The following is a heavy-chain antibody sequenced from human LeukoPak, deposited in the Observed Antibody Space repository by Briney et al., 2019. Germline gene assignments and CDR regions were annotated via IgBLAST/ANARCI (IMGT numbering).Heavy chain of an antibody. D-gene: IGHD3-3*01. CDR3: ASVPFWSGTSEFDP. CDR2: ISSSSSTI. CDR1: GFTFSSYS. Sequence: PGRSLRLSCAASGFTFSSYSMNWVRQAPGKGLEWVSYISSSSSTIYYADSVKGRFTISRDNAKNSLYLQMNSLRAEDTAVYYCASVPFWSGTSEFDPWGQGTLVTVSS. V-gene: IGHV3-48*01. J-gene: IGHJ5*02.